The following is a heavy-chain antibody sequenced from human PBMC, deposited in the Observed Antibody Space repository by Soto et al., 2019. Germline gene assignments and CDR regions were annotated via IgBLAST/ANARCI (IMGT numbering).Heavy chain of an antibody. V-gene: IGHV1-2*02. CDR3: ATVYCTNGVCYTRDAFDI. CDR1: GYTFTGYY. D-gene: IGHD2-8*01. Sequence: ASVKVSCKASGYTFTGYYMHWVRQAPGQGFEWMGWINPNSGGTNYAQKFQGRVTMTRDTSISTAYMELSRLRSDDTAVYYCATVYCTNGVCYTRDAFDIWGQGTMVTVSS. CDR2: INPNSGGT. J-gene: IGHJ3*02.